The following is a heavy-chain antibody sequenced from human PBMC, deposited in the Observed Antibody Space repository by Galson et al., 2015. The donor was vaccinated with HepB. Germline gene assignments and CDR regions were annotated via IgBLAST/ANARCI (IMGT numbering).Heavy chain of an antibody. V-gene: IGHV3-30*03. CDR2: ISAGDGRNT. CDR1: RFTFSNYW. J-gene: IGHJ4*02. CDR3: AREGFSSGHAGIFDC. Sequence: SLRLSCAASRFTFSNYWMHWVRQAPGKGLEWVALISAGDGRNTNYADSVRGRFTISRDNSKNKVFLQMNSLRAEDTAVYYCAREGFSSGHAGIFDCWGQGTLVTVSS. D-gene: IGHD3-22*01.